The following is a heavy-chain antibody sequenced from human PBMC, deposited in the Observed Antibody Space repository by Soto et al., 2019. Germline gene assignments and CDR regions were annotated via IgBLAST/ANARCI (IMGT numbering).Heavy chain of an antibody. CDR1: GYSFTGLD. CDR2: MQPSSGRT. Sequence: QVQLVQSGAEVREPGASVKVSCKASGYSFTGLDINWVRQTTGQGLEWMGWMQPSSGRTGYAQKFQDRVTMTRDTSINTAYMELSSLTSDDTAFYYCARGVTAGVDYWGQGTLVTVSS. CDR3: ARGVTAGVDY. J-gene: IGHJ4*02. V-gene: IGHV1-8*01. D-gene: IGHD1-26*01.